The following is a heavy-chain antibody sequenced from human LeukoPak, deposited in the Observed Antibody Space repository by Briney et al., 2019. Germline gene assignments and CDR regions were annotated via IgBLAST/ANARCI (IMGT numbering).Heavy chain of an antibody. V-gene: IGHV4-30-4*08. CDR1: GGSISSGDYY. CDR3: AALYGDYGSDY. J-gene: IGHJ4*02. Sequence: SQTLSLTCTVSGGSISSGDYYWSWIRQPLGKGLEWIGYIYYSGSTYYNPSLKSRVTISVDTSKNQFSLKLSSMTAADTAVYYCAALYGDYGSDYWGQGTLVTVSS. D-gene: IGHD4-17*01. CDR2: IYYSGST.